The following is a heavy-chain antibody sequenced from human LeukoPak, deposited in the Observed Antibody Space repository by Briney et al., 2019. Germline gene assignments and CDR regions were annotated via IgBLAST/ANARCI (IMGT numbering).Heavy chain of an antibody. CDR2: IKQDGSEK. D-gene: IGHD3-10*01. Sequence: GGSLRLSCAASGFTFSSYWMSWVRQAPGKGLEWVANIKQDGSEKYYVDSVKGRFTISRDNAKNSLYLQMNSLRAEDTAVYYCARALWFTNYYYGIDVWGQGPTVTVSS. J-gene: IGHJ6*02. V-gene: IGHV3-7*01. CDR3: ARALWFTNYYYGIDV. CDR1: GFTFSSYW.